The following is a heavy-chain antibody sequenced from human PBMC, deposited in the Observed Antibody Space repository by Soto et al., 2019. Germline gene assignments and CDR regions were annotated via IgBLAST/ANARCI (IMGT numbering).Heavy chain of an antibody. D-gene: IGHD6-6*01. V-gene: IGHV1-8*01. CDR1: GYTFTSYD. J-gene: IGHJ5*02. CDR3: AREVVETSSLWLDP. Sequence: GASVKVSCKASGYTFTSYDINWVRQATGQGLEWMGWMNPNSGNTGYAQKFQGRVTMTWDTSISTAYMQLNSLKIDDTAVYYCAREVVETSSLWLDPWGQGTLVTVSS. CDR2: MNPNSGNT.